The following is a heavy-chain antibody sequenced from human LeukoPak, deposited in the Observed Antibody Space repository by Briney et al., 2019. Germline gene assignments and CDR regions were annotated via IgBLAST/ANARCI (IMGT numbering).Heavy chain of an antibody. V-gene: IGHV4-59*11. Sequence: KASETLSLTCTVSGYSISSHFWTWIRQPPGKGLEFIGYVYYRGSTYYDTSLKSRVTISVDTSKNQFSHNLNSVTTAYTAVYYCARRWATTDYYNVLEPWGQGTLVTVSS. J-gene: IGHJ5*02. CDR3: ARRWATTDYYNVLEP. D-gene: IGHD1-26*01. CDR1: GYSISSHF. CDR2: VYYRGST.